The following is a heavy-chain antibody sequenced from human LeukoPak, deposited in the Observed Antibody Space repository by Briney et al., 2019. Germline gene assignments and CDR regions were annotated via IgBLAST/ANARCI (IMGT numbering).Heavy chain of an antibody. D-gene: IGHD3-16*02. J-gene: IGHJ4*02. Sequence: GGSLRLSCAASGFTFSSYSMNWVRQAPGKGLEWVSYISSSSSTIYYADSVKGRFTISRDNAKNSLYLQMNSLRAEDTAVYYCARDRFGVIDKVVFDYWGQGTLVTVSS. V-gene: IGHV3-48*04. CDR2: ISSSSSTI. CDR1: GFTFSSYS. CDR3: ARDRFGVIDKVVFDY.